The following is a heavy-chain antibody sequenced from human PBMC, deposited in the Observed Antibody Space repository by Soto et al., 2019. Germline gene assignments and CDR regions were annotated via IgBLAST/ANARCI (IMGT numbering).Heavy chain of an antibody. Sequence: ASVKVSCKASGYTFTGYYMHWVRQAPGHGLEWMGWINPNSGGTNYAQKFQGWVTMTRDTSISTAYMELSRLRSDDTAVYYCARGSAAAEYYFDYWGQGTLVTVSS. CDR2: INPNSGGT. D-gene: IGHD6-13*01. CDR1: GYTFTGYY. J-gene: IGHJ4*02. CDR3: ARGSAAAEYYFDY. V-gene: IGHV1-2*04.